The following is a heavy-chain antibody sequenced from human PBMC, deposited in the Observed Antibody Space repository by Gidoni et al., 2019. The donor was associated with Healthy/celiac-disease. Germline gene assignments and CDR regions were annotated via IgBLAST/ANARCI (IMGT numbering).Heavy chain of an antibody. V-gene: IGHV6-1*01. J-gene: IGHJ6*02. Sequence: QVQLQQSGPGLVKPSQTLSLTCAISGDSVSSNRAAWNWIRQSPSRGLEWLGRTYYRSKWYNDYAVSVKSRITINPDTSRNQFSLQLKSVTPEDSALYYCAREPTYSSGWSPAGSVGDYYYYGMDVWGQGTTVTVSS. CDR1: GDSVSSNRAA. CDR2: TYYRSKWYN. CDR3: AREPTYSSGWSPAGSVGDYYYYGMDV. D-gene: IGHD6-19*01.